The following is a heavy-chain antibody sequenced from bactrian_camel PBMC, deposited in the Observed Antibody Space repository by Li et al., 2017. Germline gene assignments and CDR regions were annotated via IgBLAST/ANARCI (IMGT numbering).Heavy chain of an antibody. J-gene: IGHJ6*01. V-gene: IGHV3-2*01. CDR1: GFTFSNYY. Sequence: HVQLVESGGGLVQPGGSLRLSCAASGFTFSNYYMAWVRQAPGKGLEWVASIYTTSFISDYTYYADSVKGRFTISTDNAKNTLYLQMDSLQPADTAMYYCAAARRTSWACSDGYLLEGYWGQGTQVTVS. CDR3: AAARRTSWACSDGYLLEGY. CDR2: IYTTSFISDYT. D-gene: IGHD5*01.